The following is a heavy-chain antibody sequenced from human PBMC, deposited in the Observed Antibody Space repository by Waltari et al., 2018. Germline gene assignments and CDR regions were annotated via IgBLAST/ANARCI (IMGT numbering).Heavy chain of an antibody. J-gene: IGHJ1*01. CDR2: VFHSGGS. CDR3: AGLERETGAAISILAEYFQH. D-gene: IGHD2-8*02. Sequence: QVLLQESGPRQVKPSETLSLTCSVSGASLNGYYWAWIRQPPGKALEWIGDVFHSGGSSYSPSLEMRVTIAVDTYNDQFSLTLQSVAAADTAVSFCAGLERETGAAISILAEYFQHWGQGAPVTVS. CDR1: GASLNGYY. V-gene: IGHV4-59*12.